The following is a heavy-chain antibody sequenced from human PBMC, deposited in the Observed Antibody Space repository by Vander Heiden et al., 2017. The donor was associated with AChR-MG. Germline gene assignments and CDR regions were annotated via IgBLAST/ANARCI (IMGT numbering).Heavy chain of an antibody. CDR1: GFTFRSYG. V-gene: IGHV3-30*18. D-gene: IGHD5-12*01. CDR2: ISYDGSNK. J-gene: IGHJ6*03. Sequence: QVQLVESGGGVVQPGRSLRLSCAASGFTFRSYGMHWVRQAPGKGLEWVAVISYDGSNKYYADSVKGRFTISRDNSKNTLYLQMNSLRAEDTAVYYCAKDFIRHYSGYDYNYMDVWGKGTTVTVSS. CDR3: AKDFIRHYSGYDYNYMDV.